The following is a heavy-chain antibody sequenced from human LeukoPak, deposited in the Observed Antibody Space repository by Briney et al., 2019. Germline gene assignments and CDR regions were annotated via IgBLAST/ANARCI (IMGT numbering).Heavy chain of an antibody. CDR2: IRYDGSNK. V-gene: IGHV3-30*02. D-gene: IGHD3-22*01. Sequence: GGSLRLSCAASGFTFSTYGMHWVRQAPGKGLEWVAFIRYDGSNKYYADSVKGRFTISRGNSKNTLYLQMNSLRAEDTAVYYCAKRPPAYYYDSSGYYGGYFDYWGQGTLVTVPS. J-gene: IGHJ4*02. CDR1: GFTFSTYG. CDR3: AKRPPAYYYDSSGYYGGYFDY.